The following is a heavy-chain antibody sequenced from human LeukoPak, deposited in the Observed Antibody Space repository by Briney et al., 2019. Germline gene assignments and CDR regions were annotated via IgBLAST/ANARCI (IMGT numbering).Heavy chain of an antibody. D-gene: IGHD3-3*01. V-gene: IGHV4-39*07. CDR2: IYYSGST. J-gene: IGHJ5*02. Sequence: SETLSLTCTVSGGSISSSSYYWGWIRQPPGKGLEWIGSIYYSGSTYYNPSLKSRVTISVDTSKNQFSLKLSSVIAADTAVYYCAREVTIFGVVINWFDPWGQGTLVTVSS. CDR3: AREVTIFGVVINWFDP. CDR1: GGSISSSSYY.